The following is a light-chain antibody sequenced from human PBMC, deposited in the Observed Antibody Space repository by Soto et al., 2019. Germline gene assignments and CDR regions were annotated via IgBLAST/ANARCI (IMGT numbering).Light chain of an antibody. V-gene: IGLV2-14*03. Sequence: QSALTQPASVSGSPGQSITISCTGTSSDVGGYNYVSWYQHHPGKAPKLMIYDVSNRPSGVSNRFSGSKSGNTASLTISGLQAEDEADYYCSSYTISTLVVFGGGTKLTVL. CDR2: DVS. CDR1: SSDVGGYNY. J-gene: IGLJ2*01. CDR3: SSYTISTLVV.